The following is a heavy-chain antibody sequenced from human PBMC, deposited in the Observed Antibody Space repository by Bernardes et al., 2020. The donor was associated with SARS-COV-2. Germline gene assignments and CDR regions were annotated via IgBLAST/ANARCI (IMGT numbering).Heavy chain of an antibody. CDR2: ISSSSSYT. V-gene: IGHV3-11*06. D-gene: IGHD3-10*01. CDR3: ATGGVGGSAPGMDA. J-gene: IGHJ6*02. CDR1: GFTFSDYY. Sequence: GGSLRLSCAASGFTFSDYYMSWIRQAPGKGLEWVSYISSSSSYTNYADSVKGRFTISRDNFKNTLYLQMKGLRAEDTGVYYCATGGVGGSAPGMDAWGQGTTVTVSS.